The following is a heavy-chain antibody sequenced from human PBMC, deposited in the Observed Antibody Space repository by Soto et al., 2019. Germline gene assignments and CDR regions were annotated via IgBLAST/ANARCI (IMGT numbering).Heavy chain of an antibody. CDR3: ATIVGANDY. D-gene: IGHD1-26*01. CDR2: IYSSGSA. V-gene: IGHV4-4*07. J-gene: IGHJ4*02. CDR1: GGSIYTYS. Sequence: PSETLSLTCTVSGGSIYTYSWTWIRQPAGKGLEWIGHIYSSGSANYNPSPKSRVSMSVDTSKNQFSLKLNSVTAADTAVYYCATIVGANDYWGQGTLVTVSS.